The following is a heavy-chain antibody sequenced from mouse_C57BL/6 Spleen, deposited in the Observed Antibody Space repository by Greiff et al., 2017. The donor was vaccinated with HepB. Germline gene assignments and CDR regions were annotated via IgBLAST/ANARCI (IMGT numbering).Heavy chain of an antibody. D-gene: IGHD1-1*01. V-gene: IGHV5-4*01. CDR2: ISDGGSYT. Sequence: DVHLVESGGGLVKPGGSLKLSCAASGFTFSSYAMSWVRQTPEKRLEWVATISDGGSYTYYPDNVKGRFTISRDNAKNNLYLQMSHLKSEDTAMYYCARGSSSFAYWGQGTLVTVSA. CDR3: ARGSSSFAY. J-gene: IGHJ3*01. CDR1: GFTFSSYA.